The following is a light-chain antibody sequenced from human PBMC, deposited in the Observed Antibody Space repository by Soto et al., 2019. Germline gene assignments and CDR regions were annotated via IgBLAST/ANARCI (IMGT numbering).Light chain of an antibody. CDR3: SSYTSSSTLWV. CDR2: EVS. CDR1: SSDVGGYNY. J-gene: IGLJ1*01. Sequence: QSALTQPASVSGSPGQSITISCTGTSSDVGGYNYVSWYKQHPGKAPKLMIYEVSNRPSGVSNRFSGSKSGNTASLTISGLQAEDEADYYCSSYTSSSTLWVFGTGTKLTVL. V-gene: IGLV2-14*01.